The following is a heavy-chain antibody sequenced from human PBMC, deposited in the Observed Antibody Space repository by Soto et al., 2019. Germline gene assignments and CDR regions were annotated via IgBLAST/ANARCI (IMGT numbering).Heavy chain of an antibody. J-gene: IGHJ3*02. CDR3: ARGYEGGYSYGYPAFDI. D-gene: IGHD5-18*01. V-gene: IGHV1-69*13. CDR2: IIPIFGTA. Sequence: SVKVSCKASGGTFSSYAISWVRQAPGQGLEWMGGIIPIFGTANYAQKFQGRVTITADESTSTAYMELSSLRSEDTAVYYCARGYEGGYSYGYPAFDIWGQGTMVTVSS. CDR1: GGTFSSYA.